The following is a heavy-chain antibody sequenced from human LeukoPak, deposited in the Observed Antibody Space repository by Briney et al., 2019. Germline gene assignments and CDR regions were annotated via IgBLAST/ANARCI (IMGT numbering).Heavy chain of an antibody. V-gene: IGHV4-34*01. D-gene: IGHD1-26*01. CDR1: GGSFSGYY. J-gene: IGHJ4*02. CDR3: ARAGAIFDY. CDR2: INHSGST. Sequence: PSETLSLTCAVYGGSFSGYYWSWIRQPPGKGPEWIGEINHSGSTNYNPSLKSRVTISVDTSKNQFSLKLSSVTAADTAVYYCARAGAIFDYWGQGTLVTVSS.